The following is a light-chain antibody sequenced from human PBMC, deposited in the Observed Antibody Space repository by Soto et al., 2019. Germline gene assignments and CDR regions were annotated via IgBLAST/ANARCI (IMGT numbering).Light chain of an antibody. CDR2: NTF. Sequence: EIVMTQSPATLSVSPGGRATLSCRASQSISDTLAWYQQKPGQAPRLPIYNTFIRATGIPARFSGSESGTEFTLTISSLQSEDFAVYYCQQYDKWPQTFGQGTRLENK. CDR1: QSISDT. CDR3: QQYDKWPQT. J-gene: IGKJ5*01. V-gene: IGKV3-15*01.